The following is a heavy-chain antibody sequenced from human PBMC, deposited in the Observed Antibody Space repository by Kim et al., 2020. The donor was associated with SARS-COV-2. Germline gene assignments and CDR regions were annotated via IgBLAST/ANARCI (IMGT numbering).Heavy chain of an antibody. V-gene: IGHV6-1*01. CDR3: ARGNMLRGARPFDI. J-gene: IGHJ3*02. D-gene: IGHD3-10*01. CDR1: GDSVSSNIAV. Sequence: SQTLSLTCAISGDSVSSNIAVWNWIRQSPSRGLEWLGRTYYRSKWYNDYTVSVKSRITINPDTSKNQFSLQLNSVTPEDTAVYYCARGNMLRGARPFDIWGQGTMVTVSS. CDR2: TYYRSKWYN.